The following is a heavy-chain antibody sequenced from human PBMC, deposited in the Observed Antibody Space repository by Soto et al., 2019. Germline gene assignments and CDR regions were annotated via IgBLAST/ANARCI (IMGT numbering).Heavy chain of an antibody. D-gene: IGHD3-16*01. CDR1: GGMFYSSA. CDR3: ARVGGSRDFDY. Sequence: SVKVSCKASGGMFYSSAINWVRQAPGQGLEWMGGIVPMNGSPKYAQEFLGRVTISADASATTAYMDLSGLKSEDTAVHYCARVGGSRDFDYWGQGTLVTVSS. V-gene: IGHV1-69*13. CDR2: IVPMNGSP. J-gene: IGHJ4*02.